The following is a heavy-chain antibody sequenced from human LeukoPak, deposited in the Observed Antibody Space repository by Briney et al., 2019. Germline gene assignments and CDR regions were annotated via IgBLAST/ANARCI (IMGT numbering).Heavy chain of an antibody. V-gene: IGHV4-39*01. J-gene: IGHJ4*02. CDR3: ARHPRRSLLWFGELLHDY. D-gene: IGHD3-10*01. CDR1: GGSISSSSYY. CDR2: IYYSGST. Sequence: TSETLSLTCTVSGGSISSSSYYWGWIRQPPGKGLEWIGSIYYSGSTYYNPSLKSRVTISVDTSKNQFSLKLSSVTAADTAVYYCARHPRRSLLWFGELLHDYWGQGTLVTVSS.